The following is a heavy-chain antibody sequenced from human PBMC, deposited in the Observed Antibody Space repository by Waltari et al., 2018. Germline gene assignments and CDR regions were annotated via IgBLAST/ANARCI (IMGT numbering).Heavy chain of an antibody. CDR1: GGSISGYY. CDR3: ARDHYCSGGTCYPGGSAFGI. Sequence: QVLLQESGPGLVKPSETLSLTCTVSGGSISGYYWNWIRQPPGKGLEWIGRIYTSGSTNYNPSIKSRVTISINTSNNQVTLKLSSVTAADTAVYYCARDHYCSGGTCYPGGSAFGIWGQGTRVTVSS. D-gene: IGHD2-15*01. J-gene: IGHJ3*02. V-gene: IGHV4-4*07. CDR2: IYTSGST.